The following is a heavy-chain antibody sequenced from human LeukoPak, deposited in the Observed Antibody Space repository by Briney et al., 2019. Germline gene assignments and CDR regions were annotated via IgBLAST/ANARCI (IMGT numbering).Heavy chain of an antibody. CDR2: IYWDDDK. CDR3: VHREVVVAATRGFAFDI. Sequence: SGPTLVKPTQTLTLTCTFSGFSLSTSGVGVCWIRQPPGKALEWLALIYWDDDKRYSPSLKSRLTITKDTSKNQVVLTMTNMDPVDTATYYCVHREVVVAATRGFAFDIWGQGTMVTVSS. V-gene: IGHV2-5*02. D-gene: IGHD2-15*01. J-gene: IGHJ3*02. CDR1: GFSLSTSGVG.